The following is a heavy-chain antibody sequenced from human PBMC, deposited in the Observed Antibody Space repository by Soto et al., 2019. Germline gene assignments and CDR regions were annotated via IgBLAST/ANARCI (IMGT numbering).Heavy chain of an antibody. CDR1: GGSFSGYY. D-gene: IGHD1-26*01. CDR3: ARKVGATPIDY. CDR2: INHSGST. Sequence: SETLSLTCAVYGGSFSGYYWSWIRQPPGKGLEWIGEINHSGSTNYNPSLKSRVTISVDTSKNQFSLKLSSVTAADTAVYYCARKVGATPIDYWGQGTLVTVSS. J-gene: IGHJ4*02. V-gene: IGHV4-34*01.